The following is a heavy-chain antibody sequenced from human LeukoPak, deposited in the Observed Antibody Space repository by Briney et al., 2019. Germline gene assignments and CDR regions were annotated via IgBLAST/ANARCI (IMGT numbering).Heavy chain of an antibody. Sequence: GGSLRVSCAASGFSHNSNWMSWLRQAPGKGLEWVATIKNDGSEKNYVDSVKGRFTISRDNAKNSLYLQMSGLRAEDTAVYFCATADWFSFDFWGQGTLVTVSS. J-gene: IGHJ4*02. CDR2: IKNDGSEK. CDR3: ATADWFSFDF. V-gene: IGHV3-7*04. CDR1: GFSHNSNW. D-gene: IGHD3-9*01.